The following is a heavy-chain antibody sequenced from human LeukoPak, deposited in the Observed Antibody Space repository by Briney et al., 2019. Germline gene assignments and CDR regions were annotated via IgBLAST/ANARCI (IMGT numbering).Heavy chain of an antibody. CDR2: IYIIGST. CDR3: ARGYSYGVFDY. V-gene: IGHV3-66*01. D-gene: IGHD5-18*01. CDR1: GFTVSSTY. Sequence: GGSLRLSCAASGFTVSSTYMSWVRQAPGKGLEWVSVIYIIGSTYYADSVKSRFTISRDSSKNTLYLQMNSLRAEDTAVYYCARGYSYGVFDYWGRGTLVTVSS. J-gene: IGHJ4*02.